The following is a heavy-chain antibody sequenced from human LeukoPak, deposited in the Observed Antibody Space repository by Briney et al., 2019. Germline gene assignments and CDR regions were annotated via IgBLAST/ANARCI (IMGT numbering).Heavy chain of an antibody. D-gene: IGHD3-10*01. CDR3: ARVLSDYYGSGSPDY. V-gene: IGHV3-74*01. J-gene: IGHJ4*02. CDR1: GFTFSDFW. Sequence: AGGSLRLSCAASGFTFSDFWMHWVRQAPGKGLVWVSRINSGGTVTNYADSVKGRLTISRDNAKNTLYLQMNSLRAEDTAVYYCARVLSDYYGSGSPDYWGQGTLVTVSS. CDR2: INSGGTVT.